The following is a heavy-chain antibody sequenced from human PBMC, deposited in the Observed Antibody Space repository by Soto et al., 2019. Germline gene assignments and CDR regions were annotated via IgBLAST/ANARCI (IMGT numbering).Heavy chain of an antibody. V-gene: IGHV3-33*01. CDR2: IWYDGSNK. CDR1: GFTFSSYG. D-gene: IGHD4-17*01. Sequence: QVQLVESGGGVVQPGRSLRLSCAASGFTFSSYGMHWVRQAPGKGLEWVAVIWYDGSNKYYADSVKGRFTISRDNSNNTQYLQMNSLRDEDTAVYYCARLPPVTTGVAAFDIWGQGRMVTVSS. J-gene: IGHJ3*02. CDR3: ARLPPVTTGVAAFDI.